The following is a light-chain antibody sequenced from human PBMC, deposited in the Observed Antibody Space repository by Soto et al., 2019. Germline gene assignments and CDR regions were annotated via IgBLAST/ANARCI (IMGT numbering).Light chain of an antibody. CDR1: SSDVGDYNY. CDR2: EVS. Sequence: QSALTQPPSASGSPGQSVTISCTGTSSDVGDYNYVSWYQQHPGKAPKLIIYEVSKRPSGVPDRFSGSKSGNTASLTVSGLQAEDEADYYCSSYAVRNSLVFGGGTKLTVL. CDR3: SSYAVRNSLV. V-gene: IGLV2-8*01. J-gene: IGLJ2*01.